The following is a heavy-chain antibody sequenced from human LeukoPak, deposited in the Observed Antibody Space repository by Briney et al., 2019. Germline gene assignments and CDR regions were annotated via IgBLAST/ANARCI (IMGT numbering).Heavy chain of an antibody. D-gene: IGHD6-13*01. V-gene: IGHV3-7*01. CDR3: ARDSAGNDY. CDR2: IKQDGSEK. CDR1: GFTFSTYW. Sequence: GGSLRLSCAASGFTFSTYWMSWVRQAPGKGLEWVANIKQDGSEKYYVDSVKGRFTISRDNAKDSLYLQMNSLRAEDTAMYYCARDSAGNDYWGQGTLVTVSS. J-gene: IGHJ4*02.